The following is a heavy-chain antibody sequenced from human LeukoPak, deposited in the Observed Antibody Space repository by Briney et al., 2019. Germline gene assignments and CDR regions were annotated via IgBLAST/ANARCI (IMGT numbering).Heavy chain of an antibody. Sequence: GGSLRLSCAASGFTFSSYAMHWVRQAPGKGLEWVAFIRYDGSNKYYADSVKGRFTISRDNARNTLFLQMNSLRTEDAAVYYCAAYVDTVRYDAFDVWGQGTMVTVSS. J-gene: IGHJ3*01. V-gene: IGHV3-30*02. CDR2: IRYDGSNK. CDR3: AAYVDTVRYDAFDV. CDR1: GFTFSSYA. D-gene: IGHD5-18*01.